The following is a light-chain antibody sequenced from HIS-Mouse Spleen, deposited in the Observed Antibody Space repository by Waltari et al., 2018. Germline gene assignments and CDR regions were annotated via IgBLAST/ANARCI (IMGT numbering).Light chain of an antibody. CDR1: SSNLGSNY. CDR2: RNN. J-gene: IGLJ2*01. CDR3: AAWDDSLSGVV. Sequence: QSVLTQPPAASGTHGQRVTIPCSGSSSNLGSNYVNWYQRLPGTAPKLLVYRNNQRPSGVPVRFSGSKSGTSASLAISGLRSEDEADYYCAAWDDSLSGVVFGGGTKLTVL. V-gene: IGLV1-47*01.